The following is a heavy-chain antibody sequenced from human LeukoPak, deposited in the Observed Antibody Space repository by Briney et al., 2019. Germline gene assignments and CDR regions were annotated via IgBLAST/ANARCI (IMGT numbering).Heavy chain of an antibody. CDR3: ARSEPYCSGGSCYYYYYGMDV. Sequence: SETLSLTCAVYGGSFSGYYWSWIRQPPGKGLEWIGEINHSGSTNYNPSLKSRVTISVDTSKNQFSLKLGSVTAADTAVYYCARSEPYCSGGSCYYYYYGMDVWGQGTTVTASS. J-gene: IGHJ6*02. V-gene: IGHV4-34*01. CDR1: GGSFSGYY. CDR2: INHSGST. D-gene: IGHD2-15*01.